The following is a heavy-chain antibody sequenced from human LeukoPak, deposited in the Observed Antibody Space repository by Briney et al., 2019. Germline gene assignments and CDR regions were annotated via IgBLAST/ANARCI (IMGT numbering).Heavy chain of an antibody. D-gene: IGHD6-13*01. CDR1: GFTFSSYE. V-gene: IGHV3-48*03. CDR2: ISSSGSTI. CDR3: ARGEYSSSWYPRPYYYYYYMDV. J-gene: IGHJ6*03. Sequence: GGSLRLSCAASGFTFSSYEMNWVRQAPGKGLEWVSYISSSGSTIYYADSVKGRFTISRDNAKNSLYLQMNSLRAEDTAVYYCARGEYSSSWYPRPYYYYYYMDVWGKGTTVTISS.